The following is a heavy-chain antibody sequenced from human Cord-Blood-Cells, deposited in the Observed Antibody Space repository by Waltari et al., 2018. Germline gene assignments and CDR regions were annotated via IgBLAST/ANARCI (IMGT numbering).Heavy chain of an antibody. Sequence: EVQLVESGGGLVKPGGSLRLSCAASGFTFSSYSMNWVRQAPGKGLEWVSSISSSSYIYYADAVKGRFTISRDNAKNSLYLQMNSLRAEDTAVYYCARQSSKGAFDIWGQGTMVTVSS. D-gene: IGHD6-6*01. J-gene: IGHJ3*02. CDR3: ARQSSKGAFDI. CDR1: GFTFSSYS. V-gene: IGHV3-21*01. CDR2: ISSSSYI.